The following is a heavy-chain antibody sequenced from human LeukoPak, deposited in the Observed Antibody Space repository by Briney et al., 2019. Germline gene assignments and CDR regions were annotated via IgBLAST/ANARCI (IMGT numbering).Heavy chain of an antibody. D-gene: IGHD6-13*01. CDR3: ARRIAAEDFDP. CDR2: IWSDGSNK. Sequence: RSLRLSCAASGFTFSSYGMYWVRQAPGKGLEWVANIWSDGSNKYYADSVKGRFTISGDNSKDTVYLQMNRLRAEDTAVYYCARRIAAEDFDPWGQGTLVTVSS. V-gene: IGHV3-33*01. CDR1: GFTFSSYG. J-gene: IGHJ5*02.